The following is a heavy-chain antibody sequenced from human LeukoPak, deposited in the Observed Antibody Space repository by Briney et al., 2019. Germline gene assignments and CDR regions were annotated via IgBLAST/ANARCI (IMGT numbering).Heavy chain of an antibody. V-gene: IGHV1-2*02. CDR3: ARDYYDSSGYYFARWFDP. J-gene: IGHJ5*02. Sequence: ASVKVSFKASGYTFTTYYMHWVRQAPGQGLEWMGWINPNSGGTNYAQKFQGRVTMTRDTSISTAYMELSRLRSDDTAVYYCARDYYDSSGYYFARWFDPWGQGTLVTVSS. D-gene: IGHD3-22*01. CDR1: GYTFTTYY. CDR2: INPNSGGT.